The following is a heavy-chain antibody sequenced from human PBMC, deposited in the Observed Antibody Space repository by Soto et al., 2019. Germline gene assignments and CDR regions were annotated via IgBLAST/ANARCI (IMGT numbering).Heavy chain of an antibody. V-gene: IGHV4-59*01. J-gene: IGHJ5*02. Sequence: TLSLTCTVSGGSISSYYGSWIRQPPGKGLERIGYIYYSGNTNYNPSLKSRVTISVDTSKNQFSLKLSSVTAADTAVYYCATSNWFDPWGQGTLVTVSS. CDR2: IYYSGNT. CDR3: ATSNWFDP. CDR1: GGSISSYY.